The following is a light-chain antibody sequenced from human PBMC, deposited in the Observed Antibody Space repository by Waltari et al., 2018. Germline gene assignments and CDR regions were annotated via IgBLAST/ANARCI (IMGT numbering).Light chain of an antibody. CDR2: WAS. CDR1: ESILYSSTNNNY. Sequence: DIVMTQSPESLAVSLGERATIYCQSSESILYSSTNNNYLAGYQVQPGQPPKLLIYWASTLESGVPDRFSGSESGTDFTLTISSLQAEDVADYYCQQYYSPPHTFGQGTKLEI. J-gene: IGKJ2*01. V-gene: IGKV4-1*01. CDR3: QQYYSPPHT.